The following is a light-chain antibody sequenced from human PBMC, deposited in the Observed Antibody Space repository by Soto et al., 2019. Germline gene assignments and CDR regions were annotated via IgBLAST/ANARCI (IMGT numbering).Light chain of an antibody. Sequence: EIVMTQSPATLSVSPGERATLSCRASQSVSSSYLAWYQQKPGQAPRLLIYGASSRATGIPDRFSGSGSGTDFTLTISRLEPEDFAVYYCQRYGSSGTFGQGTKVDIK. J-gene: IGKJ1*01. CDR1: QSVSSSY. CDR2: GAS. V-gene: IGKV3-20*01. CDR3: QRYGSSGT.